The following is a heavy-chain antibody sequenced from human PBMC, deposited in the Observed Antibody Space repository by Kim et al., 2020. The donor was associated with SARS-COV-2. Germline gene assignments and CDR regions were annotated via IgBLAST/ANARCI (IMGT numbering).Heavy chain of an antibody. J-gene: IGHJ4*02. CDR2: ISRSGDTI. CDR3: AREDATYQFFDY. Sequence: GGSLRLSCAASGFSLSDYYMSWIRQAPGKGLEWVSYISRSGDTIYDADSVKGRFTISRDNARNSLYLQMNRLTVEDTAIYYCAREDATYQFFDYWGQGIL. V-gene: IGHV3-11*01. D-gene: IGHD2-2*01. CDR1: GFSLSDYY.